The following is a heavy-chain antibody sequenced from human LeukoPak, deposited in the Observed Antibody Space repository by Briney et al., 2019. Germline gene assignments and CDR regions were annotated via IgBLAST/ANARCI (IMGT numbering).Heavy chain of an antibody. J-gene: IGHJ4*02. CDR3: AKDFVVLTAAPGYFDY. D-gene: IGHD2-15*01. V-gene: IGHV3-23*01. CDR2: ISGSGGST. CDR1: GFTFSSYW. Sequence: PGGSLRLSCAASGFTFSSYWMSWVRQAPGKGLEWVSAISGSGGSTYYADTVKGRFTISRDNSKNTLYLQMNSLRAEDTAVYYCAKDFVVLTAAPGYFDYWGQGTLVTVSS.